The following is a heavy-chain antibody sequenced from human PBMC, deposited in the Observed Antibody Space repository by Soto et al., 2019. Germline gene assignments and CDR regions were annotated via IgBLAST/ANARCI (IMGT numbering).Heavy chain of an antibody. Sequence: SVKVSCKASGGSFSGQAVSWVRQAPGRGLEWMGGIIPIFHTTNYARKFQGRLTITASESTSTASMKLASLPSADTAVYYCGSVRSWGQGTQVTVSS. V-gene: IGHV1-69*13. CDR3: GSVRS. J-gene: IGHJ1*01. CDR1: GGSFSGQA. CDR2: IIPIFHTT.